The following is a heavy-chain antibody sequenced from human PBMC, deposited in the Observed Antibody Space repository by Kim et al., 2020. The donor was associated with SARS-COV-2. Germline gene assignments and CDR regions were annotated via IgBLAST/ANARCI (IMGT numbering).Heavy chain of an antibody. Sequence: QTFQGRVTMTRNTSISTAYMELSSLRSEDAAVYYCARKRVAAAGKDAFDIWGQGTMVTVSS. CDR3: ARKRVAAAGKDAFDI. D-gene: IGHD6-13*01. J-gene: IGHJ3*02. V-gene: IGHV1-8*01.